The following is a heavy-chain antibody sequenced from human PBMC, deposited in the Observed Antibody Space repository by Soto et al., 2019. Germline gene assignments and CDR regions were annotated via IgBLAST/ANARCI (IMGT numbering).Heavy chain of an antibody. CDR3: ASHIGLPRYCSGGSCYNEYFQH. J-gene: IGHJ1*01. V-gene: IGHV4-59*08. CDR2: IYYSGST. Sequence: PSETLSLTCTVSGGSISSYYWSWIRQPPGKGLEWTGYIYYSGSTNYNPSLKSRVTISVDTSKSQFSLKLSSVTAADTAVYYCASHIGLPRYCSGGSCYNEYFQHWGQGTLVTVSS. D-gene: IGHD2-15*01. CDR1: GGSISSYY.